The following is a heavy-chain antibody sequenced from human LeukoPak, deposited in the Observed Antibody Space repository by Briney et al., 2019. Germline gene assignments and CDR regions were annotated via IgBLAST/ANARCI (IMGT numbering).Heavy chain of an antibody. CDR2: VTVSGDST. J-gene: IGHJ6*02. D-gene: IGHD6-6*01. CDR1: GFTFSSYA. CDR3: ARGGYSSSSDYYYYYYGMDV. V-gene: IGHV3-23*01. Sequence: PGGSLRLSCAASGFTFSSYAMSWVRQAPGKGLEWVSGVTVSGDSTYYADSVKGRFTISRDNSKNTLYLQMNSLRGEDTAVYYCARGGYSSSSDYYYYYYGMDVWGQGTTVTVSS.